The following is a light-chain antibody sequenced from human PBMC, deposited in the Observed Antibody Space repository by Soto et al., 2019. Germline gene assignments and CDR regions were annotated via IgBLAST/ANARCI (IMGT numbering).Light chain of an antibody. Sequence: QSALTQPAYVSGSHGQSITLSCTGTRSDIGGYDYVSWYQRHPGKAPKLIIYDVNNRPSGVSNRFSGSKSGNTASLTISGLQAEDEADYYCTSYASGSSHVVFGGGTKVTVL. CDR3: TSYASGSSHVV. CDR2: DVN. CDR1: RSDIGGYDY. V-gene: IGLV2-14*01. J-gene: IGLJ2*01.